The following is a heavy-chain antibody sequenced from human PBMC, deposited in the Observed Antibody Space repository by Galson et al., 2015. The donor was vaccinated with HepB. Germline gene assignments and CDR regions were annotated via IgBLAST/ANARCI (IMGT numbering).Heavy chain of an antibody. D-gene: IGHD6-6*01. CDR2: ISAYNGNT. V-gene: IGHV1-18*01. Sequence: SVKVSCKASGYSFTSYGISWVRQAPGQGLEWMGWISAYNGNTDYALKLQGRVTMTTDTSTSTAYMELRSLRSDDTAVYYCARDGLAARPGYYYYMDVWGKGTTVTVSS. CDR3: ARDGLAARPGYYYYMDV. J-gene: IGHJ6*03. CDR1: GYSFTSYG.